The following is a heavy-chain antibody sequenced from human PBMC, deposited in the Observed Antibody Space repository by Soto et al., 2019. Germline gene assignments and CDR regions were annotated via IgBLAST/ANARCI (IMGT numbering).Heavy chain of an antibody. Sequence: EVQLVESGGGLVQPGGSLRLSCAASGFTFSSNWMHWVRQGPGKGLVWVSRIDNDGSSRDYADSVKGRFTISRDNAKNTVYLGMSSLSAEDTAVYYCATGSGWYSPDYWGQGTLVTVSS. CDR3: ATGSGWYSPDY. CDR2: IDNDGSSR. J-gene: IGHJ4*02. V-gene: IGHV3-74*01. D-gene: IGHD6-19*01. CDR1: GFTFSSNW.